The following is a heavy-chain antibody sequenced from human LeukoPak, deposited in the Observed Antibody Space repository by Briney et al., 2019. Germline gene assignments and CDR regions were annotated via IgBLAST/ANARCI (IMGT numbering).Heavy chain of an antibody. CDR1: GCSVSSGSYY. J-gene: IGHJ4*02. Sequence: SETLSLTCSVSGCSVSSGSYYWSWIRQPPGKGLEWIGYIYYSGSTNYNPSLKSRVTISVDTSKNQFSLKLSSVTAADTAVYYCARGDSSGWWYYFDYWGQGTLVTVSS. D-gene: IGHD6-19*01. V-gene: IGHV4-61*01. CDR3: ARGDSSGWWYYFDY. CDR2: IYYSGST.